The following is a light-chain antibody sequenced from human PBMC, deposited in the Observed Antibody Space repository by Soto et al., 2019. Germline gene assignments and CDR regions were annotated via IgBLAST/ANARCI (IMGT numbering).Light chain of an antibody. CDR2: GAS. J-gene: IGKJ1*01. V-gene: IGKV3-20*01. Sequence: EIVLTQSPGTLSLSPGEIATLSCSASQSVSNNYLAWYQQKPGQAPRLLIYGASNRATGIPDRFSGSGSGTEFTLTISSLQPDDFATYYCQHYNSYSEAFGQGTKVDIK. CDR1: QSVSNNY. CDR3: QHYNSYSEA.